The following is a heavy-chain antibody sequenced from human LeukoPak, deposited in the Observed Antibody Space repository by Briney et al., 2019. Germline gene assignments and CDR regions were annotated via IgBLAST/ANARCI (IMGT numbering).Heavy chain of an antibody. CDR3: ARKGPANYYYYYMDV. J-gene: IGHJ6*03. CDR2: MNPNSGNT. CDR1: GYTFTSYD. D-gene: IGHD2-2*01. V-gene: IGHV1-8*01. Sequence: ASVKVSCKASGYTFTSYDLNWVRQATGQGLEWMGWMNPNSGNTGYAPKFLGRVTMTRNTSISTAYMELSSLRSEDTAVYYCARKGPANYYYYYMDVWGKGTSVTVSS.